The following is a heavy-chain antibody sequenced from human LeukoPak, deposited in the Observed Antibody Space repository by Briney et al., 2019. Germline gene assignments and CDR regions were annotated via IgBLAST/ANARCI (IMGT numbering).Heavy chain of an antibody. CDR3: ARQPQRYDFWSGYPGINWFDP. CDR1: GGTFSSYA. Sequence: SVKVSCKASGGTFSSYAISWVRQAPGQGLEWMGGIIPIFGTANYARKFQGRVTITADESTSTAYMELSSLRSEDTAVYYCARQPQRYDFWSGYPGINWFDPWGQGTLVTVSS. J-gene: IGHJ5*02. CDR2: IIPIFGTA. D-gene: IGHD3-3*01. V-gene: IGHV1-69*13.